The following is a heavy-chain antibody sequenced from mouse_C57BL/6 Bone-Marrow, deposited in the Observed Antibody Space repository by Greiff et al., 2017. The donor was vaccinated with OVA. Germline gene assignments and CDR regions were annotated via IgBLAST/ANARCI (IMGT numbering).Heavy chain of an antibody. D-gene: IGHD1-1*01. CDR2: IDPENGDT. J-gene: IGHJ1*03. Sequence: VHVKQSGAELVRPGASVKLSCTASGFNIKDDYMHWVKQRPEQGLEWIGWIDPENGDTEYASKFQGKATITADTSSNTAYLQLSSLTSEDTAVYYCTSLLPWYFDVWGTGTTVTVSS. CDR3: TSLLPWYFDV. CDR1: GFNIKDDY. V-gene: IGHV14-4*01.